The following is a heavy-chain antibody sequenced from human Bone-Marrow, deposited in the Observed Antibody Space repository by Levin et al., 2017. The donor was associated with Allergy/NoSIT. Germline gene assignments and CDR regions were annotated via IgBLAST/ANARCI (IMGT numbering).Heavy chain of an antibody. CDR2: IYYSGST. CDR3: ARDSRDTVTTWGGEY. V-gene: IGHV4-39*07. Sequence: SETLSLTCTVSGGSISSSSYYWGWIHQPPGKGLEWIGSIYYSGSTYYNPSLKSRVTISVDTSKNQFSLKLSSVTAADTAVYYCARDSRDTVTTWGGEYWGQGTLVTVSS. J-gene: IGHJ4*02. CDR1: GGSISSSSYY. D-gene: IGHD4-17*01.